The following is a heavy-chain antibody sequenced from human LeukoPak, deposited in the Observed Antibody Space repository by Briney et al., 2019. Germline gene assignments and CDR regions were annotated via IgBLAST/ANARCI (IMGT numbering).Heavy chain of an antibody. CDR2: ISSSSSYI. D-gene: IGHD4-23*01. J-gene: IGHJ4*02. V-gene: IGHV3-21*01. CDR3: ARAREGVVTLYYFDY. CDR1: GFTFSSYS. Sequence: PGGSLRLSCAASGFTFSSYSMNWVRQAPGKGLEWVSSISSSSSYIYYADSVKGRFTISRDNAKTSLYLQMNSLRAEDTAVYYCARAREGVVTLYYFDYWGQGTLVTVSS.